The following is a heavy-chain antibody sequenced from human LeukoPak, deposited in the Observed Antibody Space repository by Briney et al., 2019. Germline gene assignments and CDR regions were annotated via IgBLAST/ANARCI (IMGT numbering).Heavy chain of an antibody. V-gene: IGHV1-2*02. CDR2: MNPYSGGT. D-gene: IGHD1-26*01. CDR1: GYTFTGYY. Sequence: ASVKVSCKASGYTFTGYYMHWVRQAPGQGLEWMGWMNPYSGGTNYAQKFQGRVTMTRDTSISTAYMELSRLRSDDTAVYYCARDLNFMGREDDYWGQGTLVTVSS. CDR3: ARDLNFMGREDDY. J-gene: IGHJ4*02.